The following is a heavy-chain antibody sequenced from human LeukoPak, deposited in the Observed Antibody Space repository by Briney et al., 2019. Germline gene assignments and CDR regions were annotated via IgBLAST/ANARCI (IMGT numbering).Heavy chain of an antibody. CDR1: GFSFSDYY. V-gene: IGHV4-59*01. D-gene: IGHD3-10*01. Sequence: LRLSCAASGFSFSDYYMSWIRPPPGEGVGWSGYIYYSGSTNYNPSLKSRVAISVDTSKNQFSLKLSSVTAADTAVYYCARGPRTTMVRGVYDYWGQGTLVTVSS. CDR3: ARGPRTTMVRGVYDY. J-gene: IGHJ4*02. CDR2: IYYSGST.